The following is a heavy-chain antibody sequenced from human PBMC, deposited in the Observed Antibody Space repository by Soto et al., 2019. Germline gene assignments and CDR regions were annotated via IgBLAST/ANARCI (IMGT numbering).Heavy chain of an antibody. J-gene: IGHJ3*02. V-gene: IGHV1-18*01. D-gene: IGHD3-10*01. Sequence: QVQLVQSGAEVKKPGASVTVSCKASGYTFTSHGISWVRQAPGQGLEWMGWISTYNGNTNYAQKLQGGVTMTTDTSTTTAYMELRSLRSDDTAVYYCARDAGVTIYTRDTFDMWGQGTVVTVSS. CDR1: GYTFTSHG. CDR2: ISTYNGNT. CDR3: ARDAGVTIYTRDTFDM.